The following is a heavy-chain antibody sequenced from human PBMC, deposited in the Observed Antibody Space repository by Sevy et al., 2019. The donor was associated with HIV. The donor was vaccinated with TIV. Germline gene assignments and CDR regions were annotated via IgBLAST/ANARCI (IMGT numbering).Heavy chain of an antibody. V-gene: IGHV1-24*01. D-gene: IGHD3-22*01. Sequence: ASVKVSCKVSGYTLSELSMHWVRQAPGKGLEWMGSFDPEDDETIYEQKFQGRVTMTEDTSTDTAYMELNNLRSEDTAVYYCATTKDYYDSSGSPFDYWGQGTLVTVSS. CDR2: FDPEDDET. CDR3: ATTKDYYDSSGSPFDY. CDR1: GYTLSELS. J-gene: IGHJ4*02.